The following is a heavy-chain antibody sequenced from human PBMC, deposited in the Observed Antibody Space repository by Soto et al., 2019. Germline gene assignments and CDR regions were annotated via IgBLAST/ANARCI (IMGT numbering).Heavy chain of an antibody. CDR3: ARRGYSYGYAYYMDV. Sequence: SSSWMPWVRQTKGKGLMWVSRINSDGSSTSYADSVKGRFTISRDNAKNTLYLQMNSLRAEDTAVYYCARRGYSYGYAYYMDVWGKGTTVPGSS. V-gene: IGHV3-74*01. CDR1: SSSW. CDR2: INSDGSST. J-gene: IGHJ6*03. D-gene: IGHD5-18*01.